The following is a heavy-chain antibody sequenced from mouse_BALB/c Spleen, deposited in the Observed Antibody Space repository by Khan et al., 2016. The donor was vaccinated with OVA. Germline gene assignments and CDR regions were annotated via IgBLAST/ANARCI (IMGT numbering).Heavy chain of an antibody. D-gene: IGHD2-3*01. CDR2: IYPGSDNA. V-gene: IGHV1-81*01. Sequence: QVQLKQSGPELVKPGASVKMSCKASGYTFPYYVITWVKQRTGQGLEWIGEIYPGSDNAYYNERFKGKATLTADKSSNTTHMQLSSLTSEDSAVYFCARGDGYYVYFDYWGQGTTLTVSS. CDR1: GYTFPYYV. J-gene: IGHJ2*01. CDR3: ARGDGYYVYFDY.